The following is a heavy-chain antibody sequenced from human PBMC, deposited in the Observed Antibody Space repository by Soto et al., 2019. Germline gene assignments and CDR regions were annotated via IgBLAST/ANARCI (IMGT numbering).Heavy chain of an antibody. D-gene: IGHD6-19*01. Sequence: EVQLVESGGGLVEPGGSLRLSCAASGFSFNNAWMNWVRQAPGKGLEWVGQIKSKTDGGAKAYAAPVKGRFTLSRDDSKPTLCLQMNTPKTEDTGVYYRATGRVVGWTRGCDSWGQGTLVTVSS. CDR1: GFSFNNAW. J-gene: IGHJ4*02. CDR3: ATGRVVGWTRGCDS. CDR2: IKSKTDGGAK. V-gene: IGHV3-15*07.